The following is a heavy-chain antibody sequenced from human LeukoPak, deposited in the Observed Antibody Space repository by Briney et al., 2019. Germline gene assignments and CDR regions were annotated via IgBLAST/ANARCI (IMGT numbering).Heavy chain of an antibody. CDR3: ARLRGGVQLWGD. J-gene: IGHJ4*01. CDR2: INYSGTT. D-gene: IGHD1-1*01. Sequence: SETLSLTCTVSSGSFSSSSYFCGWIRQPPGMGLEWIATINYSGTTYYNPSLKSRVTTSVDTSRNQFSLKLNSATAADTAVYYCARLRGGVQLWGDWGQGALVTVSS. CDR1: SGSFSSSSYF. V-gene: IGHV4-39*01.